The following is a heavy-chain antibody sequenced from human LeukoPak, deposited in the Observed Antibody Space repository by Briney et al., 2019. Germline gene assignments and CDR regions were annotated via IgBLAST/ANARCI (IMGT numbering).Heavy chain of an antibody. CDR2: ISSGGSTI. CDR3: ARDPYSSGWYKDAFDI. CDR1: GFTFSDYY. D-gene: IGHD6-19*01. J-gene: IGHJ3*02. V-gene: IGHV3-11*04. Sequence: GGSLRLSCAASGFTFSDYYMNWIRQAPGKGLEWVSYISSGGSTINYADSVKGRFTISRDNAQNSLFLQLNSLRAEDTAVYYCARDPYSSGWYKDAFDIWGQGTMVTVSS.